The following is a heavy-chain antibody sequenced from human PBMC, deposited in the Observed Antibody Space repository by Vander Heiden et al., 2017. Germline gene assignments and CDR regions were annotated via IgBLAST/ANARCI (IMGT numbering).Heavy chain of an antibody. CDR2: INRDGSST. CDR1: GFTFGYYW. V-gene: IGHV3-74*01. Sequence: EVQLVESGGGLVQRGGSLRLSCAVSGFTFGYYWMHWVRQAPGKGLVWVSRINRDGSSTSYADSVKGGFTISRDNAKNTLYLQMNSLRAEDTAVYYCAAFEFDYWGQGTLVTVSS. J-gene: IGHJ4*02. CDR3: AAFEFDY.